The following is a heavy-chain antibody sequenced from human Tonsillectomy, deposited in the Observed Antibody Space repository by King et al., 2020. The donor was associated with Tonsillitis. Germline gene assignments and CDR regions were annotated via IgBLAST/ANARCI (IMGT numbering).Heavy chain of an antibody. J-gene: IGHJ6*02. D-gene: IGHD2-2*01. CDR3: ARDLDSTSLHYYYGMDV. CDR2: ISSSSSYI. V-gene: IGHV3-21*01. CDR1: GFTFSSYS. Sequence: VQLVESGGGLVKPGGSLRLSCAASGFTFSSYSMNWVRQAPGKGLEWVSSISSSSSYIYYADSVKGRFTISRDNAKNSLYLQMNSLRAEDTAVYYCARDLDSTSLHYYYGMDVWGQGTTVTVSS.